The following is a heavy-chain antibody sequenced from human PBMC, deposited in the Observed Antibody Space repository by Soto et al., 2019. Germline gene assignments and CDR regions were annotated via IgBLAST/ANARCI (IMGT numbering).Heavy chain of an antibody. CDR3: ATVLTSSGYYK. CDR1: GYTFSGSY. J-gene: IGHJ4*02. V-gene: IGHV1-46*01. CDR2: INPRGDRT. D-gene: IGHD3-22*01. Sequence: QVQLVQSGTEVKMPGASVKVSCKGSGYTFSGSYVHWVRQAPGQGLEWMGIINPRGDRTTYAQRFQGRVTVTRDTSTSTGYMEMIGLRLEYTAVYYCATVLTSSGYYKWGQGPLVSVSP.